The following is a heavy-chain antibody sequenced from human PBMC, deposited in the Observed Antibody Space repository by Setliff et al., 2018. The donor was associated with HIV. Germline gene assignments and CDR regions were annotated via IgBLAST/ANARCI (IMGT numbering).Heavy chain of an antibody. CDR1: GYTFTDYF. Sequence: ASVKVSCKASGYTFTDYFMHWVRQAPGQGLEWMGWISPDNGNRRILRRFQGRVTMTRDTSINTAYMELGGLHSDDTAVYYCARQLYNSLDFWGQGALVTVSS. CDR2: ISPDNGNR. CDR3: ARQLYNSLDF. D-gene: IGHD1-1*01. V-gene: IGHV1-2*02. J-gene: IGHJ4*02.